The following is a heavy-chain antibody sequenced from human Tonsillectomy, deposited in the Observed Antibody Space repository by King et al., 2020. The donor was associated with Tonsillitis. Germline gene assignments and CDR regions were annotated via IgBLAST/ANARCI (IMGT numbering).Heavy chain of an antibody. CDR1: GDSISSSKW. D-gene: IGHD4-17*01. CDR2: IYHSGST. CDR3: PTVGYYGDLKVFDV. J-gene: IGHJ3*01. Sequence: VQLQESGPGLVKPSGTLSLTCAVSGDSISSSKWWSWVRQPPGKGREWIGEIYHSGSTTYNPSLKSGITMSVDKSNNHSPLKLSSLTAADTAVYYCPTVGYYGDLKVFDVWGQGTMVTVSS. V-gene: IGHV4-4*02.